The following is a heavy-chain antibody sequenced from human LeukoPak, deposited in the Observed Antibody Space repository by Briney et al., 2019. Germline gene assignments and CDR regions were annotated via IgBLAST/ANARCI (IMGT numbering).Heavy chain of an antibody. CDR3: ARLPWSDFPH. V-gene: IGHV3-23*01. CDR2: IRFSNDNT. CDR1: GFIFSNDV. Sequence: GGSQRLCCIASGFIFSNDVLNWVRQAPGKGMEWVSAIRFSNDNTHYADSVKGRFIVSRDNSKNTVYLQMNSLRAEDTAVYYCARLPWSDFPHWGQGTLVTVSS. D-gene: IGHD3-3*01. J-gene: IGHJ4*02.